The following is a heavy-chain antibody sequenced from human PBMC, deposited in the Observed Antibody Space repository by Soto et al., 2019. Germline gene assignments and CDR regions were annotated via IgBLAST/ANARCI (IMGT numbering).Heavy chain of an antibody. CDR2: ISAYNGNT. CDR3: ASVITGTTFYYYYGMDV. CDR1: GYTFTSYG. Sequence: QVQLVQSGAEVKKPGASVKVSCKASGYTFTSYGINWVRQAPGQGLAWMGWISAYNGNTNYAQKLQGRVTMTAETSASTAYMELRSLRSDDTAVYYCASVITGTTFYYYYGMDVWGQGTTVTVSS. J-gene: IGHJ6*02. V-gene: IGHV1-18*01. D-gene: IGHD1-7*01.